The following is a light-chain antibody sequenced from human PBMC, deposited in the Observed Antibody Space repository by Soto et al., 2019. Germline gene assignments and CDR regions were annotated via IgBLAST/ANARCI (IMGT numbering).Light chain of an antibody. CDR2: EVN. CDR3: GSPVGSPIWV. J-gene: IGLJ3*02. V-gene: IGLV2-23*02. CDR1: SSDVGSCNC. Sequence: QSVLTQPASVSGSPGQSITISCTGTSSDVGSCNCVSWYQQHPGKAPTLMIYEVNKRPSGISNRFSGSKSGNTASLTISGLQLEEEPVFSCGSPVGSPIWVFAGGTKVTVL.